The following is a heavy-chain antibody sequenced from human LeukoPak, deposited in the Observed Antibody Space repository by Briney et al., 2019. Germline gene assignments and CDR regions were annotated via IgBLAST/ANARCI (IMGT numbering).Heavy chain of an antibody. Sequence: PGGSLRLSCAASGFTVSSNYMSWVRQAPGKGLEWVSVIYSGGSTYYADSVKGRFTISRDNSKNTLYLQMNSLRAEDTAVYYCARVGGDSSGYIAYYYYMDVWGKGTTVTISS. CDR1: GFTVSSNY. CDR2: IYSGGST. V-gene: IGHV3-66*01. CDR3: ARVGGDSSGYIAYYYYMDV. D-gene: IGHD3-22*01. J-gene: IGHJ6*03.